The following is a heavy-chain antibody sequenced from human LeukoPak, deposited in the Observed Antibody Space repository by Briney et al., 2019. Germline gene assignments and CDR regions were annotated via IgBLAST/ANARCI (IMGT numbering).Heavy chain of an antibody. Sequence: SETLSLTCTVSGGSINNYYWSWVRQPPGAGLEWLAYIYYTGSTNYNPSLKSRVTISVDTSKNQFSLRLSSVTAADTAVYYCARADSSGYILTYWSQGTLVTVSP. V-gene: IGHV4-59*01. CDR1: GGSINNYY. D-gene: IGHD5-18*01. J-gene: IGHJ4*02. CDR2: IYYTGST. CDR3: ARADSSGYILTY.